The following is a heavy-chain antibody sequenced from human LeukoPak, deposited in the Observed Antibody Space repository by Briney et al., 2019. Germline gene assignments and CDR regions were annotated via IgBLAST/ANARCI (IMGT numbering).Heavy chain of an antibody. V-gene: IGHV1-18*01. CDR2: ISAYNGNT. Sequence: ASVKVSCKASGYTFTSCGISWVRQAPGQGLEWMGWISAYNGNTNYAKKLQGRVTMTTDKSPSTAYMELRSLRSDDTAVYYCARDARGDYVQYYYYGMDVWGQGTTVTVSS. J-gene: IGHJ6*02. D-gene: IGHD4-17*01. CDR1: GYTFTSCG. CDR3: ARDARGDYVQYYYYGMDV.